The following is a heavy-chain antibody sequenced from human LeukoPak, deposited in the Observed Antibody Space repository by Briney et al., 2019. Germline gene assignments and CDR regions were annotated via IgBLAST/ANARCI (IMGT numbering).Heavy chain of an antibody. D-gene: IGHD3-10*02. J-gene: IGHJ4*02. V-gene: IGHV5-51*01. CDR2: IYPGDSDT. CDR1: GYSFTSYW. Sequence: GESLQISCQGSGYSFTSYWIGWVRQMPGKGLEWMGIIYPGDSDTRYSPSFQGQVTISADKSISTAYLQWSSLKASDTAMYYCAIYVQAKGGIRDAAEIDYWGQGTLVTVSS. CDR3: AIYVQAKGGIRDAAEIDY.